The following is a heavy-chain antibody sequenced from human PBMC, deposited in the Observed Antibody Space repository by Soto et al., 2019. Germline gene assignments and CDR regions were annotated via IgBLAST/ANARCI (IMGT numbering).Heavy chain of an antibody. J-gene: IGHJ6*02. V-gene: IGHV4-34*01. CDR1: CGSLIDYY. CDR3: ARGLRASFGVRLSYSYYGGDV. CDR2: ISHSGST. Sequence: DTLSLNSAVYCGSLIDYYWTWIRQPPGKGLECIGEISHSGSTNYNPSLKSRVTISIDTSKNQFSLNLRSVTAADTAVYYCARGLRASFGVRLSYSYYGGDVWGQGTAVTVTS. D-gene: IGHD3-10*01.